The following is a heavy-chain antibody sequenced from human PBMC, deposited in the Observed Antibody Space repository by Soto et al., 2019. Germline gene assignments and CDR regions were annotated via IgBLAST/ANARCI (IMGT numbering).Heavy chain of an antibody. J-gene: IGHJ4*02. V-gene: IGHV3-30*07. CDR3: ARGQYSSGLVFDY. Sequence: PEGALSLSWSVSGCPFSSYGMHWVRQAPGTWLGWVAVISYYGSNKYYSDSVSGRFTISGYNSKKALYLQINSLRAEETAVYSGARGQYSSGLVFDYWGQGTLVNVSS. D-gene: IGHD6-19*01. CDR2: ISYYGSNK. CDR1: GCPFSSYG.